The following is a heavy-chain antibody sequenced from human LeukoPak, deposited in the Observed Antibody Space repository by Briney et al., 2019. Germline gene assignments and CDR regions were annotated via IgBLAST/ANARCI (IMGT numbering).Heavy chain of an antibody. CDR1: GYSFTSHW. D-gene: IGHD3-10*01. J-gene: IGHJ4*02. V-gene: IGHV5-51*01. Sequence: LGESLKISCKGSGYSFTSHWIGWVRQMPGKGLEWMGIVFPGDSDTRYSPSFQGQVTISVDKSISTAYLQWSSLKASDTAMYYCARPNLTSGTYYIDYWGQGTLVTVSS. CDR3: ARPNLTSGTYYIDY. CDR2: VFPGDSDT.